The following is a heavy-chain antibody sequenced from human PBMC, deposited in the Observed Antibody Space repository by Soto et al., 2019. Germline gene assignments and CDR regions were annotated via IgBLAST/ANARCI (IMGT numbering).Heavy chain of an antibody. D-gene: IGHD3-10*01. Sequence: EVHLVESGGGLVQPGQSLRLSCTTSGFTFVDFALSWFRQAPGKGLEFLGFIMSKAYGGAADYAPSVKGRITISRDDSKSIAFLQMNSLKTEDTAVYYWVRDIDRGTAGHWGQGILVTVSS. CDR1: GFTFVDFA. CDR3: VRDIDRGTAGH. CDR2: IMSKAYGGAA. V-gene: IGHV3-49*03. J-gene: IGHJ4*02.